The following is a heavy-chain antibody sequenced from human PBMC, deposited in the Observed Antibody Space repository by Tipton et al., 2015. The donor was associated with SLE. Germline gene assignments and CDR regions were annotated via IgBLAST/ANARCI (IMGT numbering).Heavy chain of an antibody. Sequence: RSLRLSCSASGFTFEEYAMHWVRQAPGKGLEWAASISFSGSYLATADSLQGRFTISRDNAKRTLFLQMNELRPEDTAFYYCAKDIPKYYYDSSGRGGFNLWGHGTLVSVSS. CDR2: ISFSGSYL. D-gene: IGHD3-22*01. CDR1: GFTFEEYA. V-gene: IGHV3-9*01. J-gene: IGHJ4*01. CDR3: AKDIPKYYYDSSGRGGFNL.